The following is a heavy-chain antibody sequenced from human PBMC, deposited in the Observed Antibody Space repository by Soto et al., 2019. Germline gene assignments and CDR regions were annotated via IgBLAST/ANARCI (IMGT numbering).Heavy chain of an antibody. D-gene: IGHD4-17*01. V-gene: IGHV1-18*01. Sequence: XXLXXSXXXXXKPGAXXXVSXKASGFIFTGYGISWVRQAPGQGPEWMGWISAHNGNTKYAQKFQDRLXXXXXXXXXXXXXXXRSLRSDDTAVYYCARPSSDYGDYGLSLAYWGQGTLVTVSS. J-gene: IGHJ4*02. CDR2: ISAHNGNT. CDR1: GFIFTGYG. CDR3: ARPSSDYGDYGLSLAY.